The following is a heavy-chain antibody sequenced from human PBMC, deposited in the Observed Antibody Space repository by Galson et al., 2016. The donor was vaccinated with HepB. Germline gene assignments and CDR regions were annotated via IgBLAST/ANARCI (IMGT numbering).Heavy chain of an antibody. CDR1: GYTFSSYG. CDR3: ARDAGSSGYYEGELPADY. V-gene: IGHV1-18*01. J-gene: IGHJ4*02. D-gene: IGHD3-22*01. Sequence: SVKVSCKASGYTFSSYGISWVRQAPGQGLEWMGWISTNNDNTSYARKLQARVIMTTDTSTSTAYMELGNLRSDDTAVYYCARDAGSSGYYEGELPADYWGQGTLVTVSS. CDR2: ISTNNDNT.